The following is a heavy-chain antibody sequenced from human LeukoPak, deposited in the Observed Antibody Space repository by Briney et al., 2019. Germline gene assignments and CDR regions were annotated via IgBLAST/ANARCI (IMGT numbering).Heavy chain of an antibody. CDR3: AGASSDGVLIDATSFDL. CDR1: GFIGYDGY. CDR2: IYRGGVT. V-gene: IGHV3-66*01. D-gene: IGHD2-15*01. Sequence: GGSLRLSCAVSGFIGYDGYMNWVRQAPGRGLEWLSVIYRGGVTYYADSVKGRFFISRDDSKNTWHLQLNSLKTEDTAVYYCAGASSDGVLIDATSFDLWGQGTLVSVSS. J-gene: IGHJ4*02.